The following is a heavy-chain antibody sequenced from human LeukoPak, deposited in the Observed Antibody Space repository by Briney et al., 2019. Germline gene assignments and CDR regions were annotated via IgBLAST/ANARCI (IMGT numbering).Heavy chain of an antibody. Sequence: SETLSLTCAVYGGSFSGYYWSWLRQPPGKGLEGIGEINHSGSTNYNPSLKSRVTISVDTSKNQFSLKLSSVTAADTAVYYCARAVAAAGTVGWFDPWGQGTLVTVSS. V-gene: IGHV4-34*01. J-gene: IGHJ5*02. CDR3: ARAVAAAGTVGWFDP. CDR2: INHSGST. D-gene: IGHD6-13*01. CDR1: GGSFSGYY.